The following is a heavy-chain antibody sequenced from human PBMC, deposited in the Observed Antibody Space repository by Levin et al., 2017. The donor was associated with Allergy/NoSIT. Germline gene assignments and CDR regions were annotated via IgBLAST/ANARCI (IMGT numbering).Heavy chain of an antibody. V-gene: IGHV3-30*04. CDR2: ISDDGSTK. CDR1: GFAFKTYS. Sequence: PGGSLRLSCAASGFAFKTYSLHWVRQAPGRGLEWVAVISDDGSTKYYGDSVKGRFTISRDNSKKTVYLQMNSLRTEDTAVYYCARDTGIASFDTWGQGTLVTVSS. J-gene: IGHJ5*02. CDR3: ARDTGIASFDT. D-gene: IGHD6-13*01.